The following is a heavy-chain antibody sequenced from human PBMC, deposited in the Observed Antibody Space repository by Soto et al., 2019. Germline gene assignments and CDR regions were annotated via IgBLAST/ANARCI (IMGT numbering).Heavy chain of an antibody. Sequence: QVQLVESGGGVVQPGRSLRLSCAASGFTFSSYAMHWVRQAPGKGLEWVAVISYDGSNKYYADSVKGRFTISRDNSKNTLYLQMNSLRAEDTAVYYCARDGSETGYCYGYSFDYWGQGTLVTVSS. V-gene: IGHV3-30-3*01. J-gene: IGHJ4*02. CDR3: ARDGSETGYCYGYSFDY. CDR1: GFTFSSYA. CDR2: ISYDGSNK. D-gene: IGHD5-18*01.